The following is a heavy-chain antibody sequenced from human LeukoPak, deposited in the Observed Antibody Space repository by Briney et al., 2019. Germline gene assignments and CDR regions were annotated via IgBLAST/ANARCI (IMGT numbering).Heavy chain of an antibody. Sequence: PGGSLRLSCAASGFTFSSYSMNWVRQAPGKGLEWVSYISSSSSTIYYADSVKGRFTISRDNSKNTLYLQMNSLRAEDTAVYYCAKTYYDILTGYEGAHLYDAFDIWGQGTMLTVSS. D-gene: IGHD3-9*01. J-gene: IGHJ3*02. CDR2: ISSSSSTI. V-gene: IGHV3-48*01. CDR1: GFTFSSYS. CDR3: AKTYYDILTGYEGAHLYDAFDI.